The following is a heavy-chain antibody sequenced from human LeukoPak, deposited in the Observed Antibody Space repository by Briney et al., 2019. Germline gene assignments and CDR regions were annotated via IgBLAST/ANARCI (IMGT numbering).Heavy chain of an antibody. J-gene: IGHJ4*02. Sequence: GGSLRLSCAASGFTFSSYGMHWVRQAPGKGLEWVAVISYDGSNKYYADSVKGRFTISRDNSKNTLYLQMNSLRAEDTAVYYCAKLSGEYPGGYWGQGTLVTVSS. V-gene: IGHV3-30*18. D-gene: IGHD2/OR15-2a*01. CDR3: AKLSGEYPGGY. CDR2: ISYDGSNK. CDR1: GFTFSSYG.